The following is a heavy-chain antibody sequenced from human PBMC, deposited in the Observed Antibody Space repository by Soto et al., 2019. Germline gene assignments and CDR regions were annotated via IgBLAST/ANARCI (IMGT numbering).Heavy chain of an antibody. CDR1: CGSFSGYY. Sequence: SDTLSLTCAVYCGSFSGYYWSWIRQPPGKGLEWIGEINHSGSTNYNPSLKSRVTISVDTSKNQFSLKLSSVTAADTAVYYCARGCFGVNSGYDWGGHYYYYGMDVWGQGTTVTVSS. CDR3: ARGCFGVNSGYDWGGHYYYYGMDV. V-gene: IGHV4-34*01. D-gene: IGHD5-12*01. J-gene: IGHJ6*02. CDR2: INHSGST.